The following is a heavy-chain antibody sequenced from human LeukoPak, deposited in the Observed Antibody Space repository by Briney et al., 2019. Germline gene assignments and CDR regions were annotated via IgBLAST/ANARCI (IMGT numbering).Heavy chain of an antibody. CDR1: GYIFTDYY. V-gene: IGHV1-2*02. J-gene: IGHJ6*02. Sequence: ASVKVSCKASGYIFTDYYLHWVRQAPGQGLEWMGWVHPTSGGTDYAQKFQGRVTMTRDTSINTAYMELSRLRSDDTAVYYCARDPRTTGKSNYGMDVWGQGTTVTVSS. D-gene: IGHD4-17*01. CDR2: VHPTSGGT. CDR3: ARDPRTTGKSNYGMDV.